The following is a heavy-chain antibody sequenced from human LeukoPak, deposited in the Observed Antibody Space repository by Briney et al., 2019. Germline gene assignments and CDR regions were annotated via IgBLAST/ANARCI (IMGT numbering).Heavy chain of an antibody. Sequence: ASVKVSCTASGGTFSSYAISWVRQAPGQGLEWMGGIIPIFGTANYAQKFQGRVTITADESTRIAYVELSSLRSEDTAVYYCARDPGPPRYSSGWPLDYWGQGTLVTVSS. CDR3: ARDPGPPRYSSGWPLDY. D-gene: IGHD6-19*01. V-gene: IGHV1-69*13. J-gene: IGHJ4*02. CDR1: GGTFSSYA. CDR2: IIPIFGTA.